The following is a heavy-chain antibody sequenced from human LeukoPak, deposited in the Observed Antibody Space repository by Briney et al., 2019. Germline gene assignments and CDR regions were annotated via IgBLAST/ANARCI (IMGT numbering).Heavy chain of an antibody. J-gene: IGHJ4*02. CDR2: IYYSRST. D-gene: IGHD5-24*01. CDR3: ARGRDGYNY. CDR1: GGSISSHY. Sequence: TSETLSLTCTVSGGSISSHYWSWIRRPPGKGLEWIGYIYYSRSTNYNPSLKSRVTISVDTSKNQFSLKLSSVTAADTAVYYCARGRDGYNYWGQGTLVTVSS. V-gene: IGHV4-59*11.